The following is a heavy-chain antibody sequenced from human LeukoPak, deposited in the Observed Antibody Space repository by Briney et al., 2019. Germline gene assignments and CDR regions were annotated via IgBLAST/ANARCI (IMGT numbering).Heavy chain of an antibody. CDR3: ARGDVLRFLEWLLPLHFDY. Sequence: GSLLLSCAASGFTFSSYSMNWVRQAPGKGLEWVSSISSSSSYIYYADSVKGRFTISRDNAKNSLYLQMNSLRAEDTAVYYCARGDVLRFLEWLLPLHFDYWGQGTLVTVSS. CDR2: ISSSSSYI. V-gene: IGHV3-21*01. J-gene: IGHJ4*02. CDR1: GFTFSSYS. D-gene: IGHD3-3*01.